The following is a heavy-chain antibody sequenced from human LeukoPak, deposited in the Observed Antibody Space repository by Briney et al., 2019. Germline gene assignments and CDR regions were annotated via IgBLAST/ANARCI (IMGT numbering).Heavy chain of an antibody. Sequence: SSETLSLTCTVSGGSISSYCWCWIRQPPGKGLEWIGYIYYSGSTNYNPSLKSRVTISVDTSKNQFSLKLSSVTAADTAVYYCARAVVPAAMRGNWFDPWGQGTLVTVSS. CDR3: ARAVVPAAMRGNWFDP. J-gene: IGHJ5*02. V-gene: IGHV4-59*01. D-gene: IGHD2-2*01. CDR2: IYYSGST. CDR1: GGSISSYC.